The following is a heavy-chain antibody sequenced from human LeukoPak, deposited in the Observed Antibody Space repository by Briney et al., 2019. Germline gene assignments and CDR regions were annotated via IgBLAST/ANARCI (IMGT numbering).Heavy chain of an antibody. CDR3: AKDPLFDY. V-gene: IGHV3-23*01. J-gene: IGHJ4*02. CDR2: ISGSGGST. Sequence: LEWVSAISGSGGSTYYADSVKGRFTISRDNSKNTLYLQMNSLRAEDTAVYYCAKDPLFDYWGQGTLVTVSS.